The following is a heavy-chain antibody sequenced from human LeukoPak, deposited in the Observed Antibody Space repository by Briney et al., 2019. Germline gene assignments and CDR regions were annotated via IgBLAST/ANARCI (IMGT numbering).Heavy chain of an antibody. J-gene: IGHJ3*02. V-gene: IGHV1-69*06. CDR1: GGTFSSYA. Sequence: GASVTVSCTASGGTFSSYAISWVRQAPGQGLEWMGGIIPIFGTANYAQKFQGRVTITADKSTRTAYMELSSLRSEDTAVYYCARFARGVSTGYCLHGWMNWAGLAFDIWGQGTMVTVSS. D-gene: IGHD3-9*01. CDR3: ARFARGVSTGYCLHGWMNWAGLAFDI. CDR2: IIPIFGTA.